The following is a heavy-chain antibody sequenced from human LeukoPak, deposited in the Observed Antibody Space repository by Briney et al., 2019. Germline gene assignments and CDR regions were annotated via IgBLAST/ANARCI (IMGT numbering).Heavy chain of an antibody. CDR2: TYYSGST. Sequence: SETLSLTCTVSGGSISSYYWSWIRQPPGKGLEWIGYTYYSGSTNYNPSLKSRVTISVDTSKNQFSLKLSSVTAADTAVYYCARDEYYDFWSGYYYGMDVWGQGTTVTVSS. CDR1: GGSISSYY. CDR3: ARDEYYDFWSGYYYGMDV. J-gene: IGHJ6*02. D-gene: IGHD3-3*01. V-gene: IGHV4-59*12.